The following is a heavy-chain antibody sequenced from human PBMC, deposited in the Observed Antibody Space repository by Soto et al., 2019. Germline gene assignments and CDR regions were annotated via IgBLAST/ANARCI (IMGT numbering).Heavy chain of an antibody. V-gene: IGHV3-48*02. CDR1: GFTFSSYS. D-gene: IGHD3-9*01. CDR2: ISSSSSTI. Sequence: GGSLRLSCAASGFTFSSYSMNWVRQAPGKGLEWVSYISSSSSTIYYADSVKGRFTISRDNAKNSLYLQMNSLRDEDTAVYYCARGRDLANDILEDAFDIWGQGTMVTVSS. CDR3: ARGRDLANDILEDAFDI. J-gene: IGHJ3*02.